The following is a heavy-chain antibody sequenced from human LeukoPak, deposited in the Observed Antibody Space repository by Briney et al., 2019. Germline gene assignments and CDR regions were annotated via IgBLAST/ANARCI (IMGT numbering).Heavy chain of an antibody. CDR1: GGSISSYY. Sequence: SETLSLTCTVSGGSISSYYWSWIRQPPGKGLEWSGYIYYSGSTNYNPSLKSRVTISVDTSENQFSLKLSSVTAADTAVYYCARLRLGATGWFDPWGQGTLVTVSS. J-gene: IGHJ5*02. CDR3: ARLRLGATGWFDP. V-gene: IGHV4-59*08. D-gene: IGHD1-26*01. CDR2: IYYSGST.